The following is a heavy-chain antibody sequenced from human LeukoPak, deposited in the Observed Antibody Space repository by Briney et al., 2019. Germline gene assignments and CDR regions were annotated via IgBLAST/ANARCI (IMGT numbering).Heavy chain of an antibody. CDR2: ISDSGGGT. D-gene: IGHD6-6*01. V-gene: IGHV3-23*01. CDR3: VQLAAGYMDV. CDR1: GFTFSTYA. Sequence: GGSLRLSCAVSGFTFSTYAMSWVRQAPGKGLEWVSGISDSGGGTYYADSVKGRFTISRDDSKNTAYLQMNSLKTEDTAVYYCVQLAAGYMDVWGKGTTVTVSS. J-gene: IGHJ6*03.